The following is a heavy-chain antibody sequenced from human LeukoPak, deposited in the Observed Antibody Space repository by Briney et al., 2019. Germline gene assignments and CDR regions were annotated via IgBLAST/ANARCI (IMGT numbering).Heavy chain of an antibody. J-gene: IGHJ3*02. CDR3: ATPYCSGLSCLDVFNM. V-gene: IGHV4-31*03. Sequence: PSQTLSLTCSGAGVSVIDGRYYSTWIHQQRGRGLEWFGYKYYSGSPKYHPSLKSRLTISIHRSKNQFSLQLSSVTAADTATYYCATPYCSGLSCLDVFNMWGEGTRVTVSS. CDR1: GVSVIDGRYY. D-gene: IGHD2-15*01. CDR2: KYYSGSP.